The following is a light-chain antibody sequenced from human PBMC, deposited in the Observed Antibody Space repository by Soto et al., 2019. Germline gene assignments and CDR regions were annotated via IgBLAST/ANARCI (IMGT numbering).Light chain of an antibody. CDR2: DVS. CDR1: SSDVGGYNY. CDR3: NSYTGDYTVV. V-gene: IGLV2-14*03. J-gene: IGLJ2*01. Sequence: QSALTQPASVSGSPGQSITISCTGTSSDVGGYNYVSWYQQHPGKAPKLMIYDVSYRPSGVSNRFSGSKSGNTASLTISGLQAEDEADYYCNSYTGDYTVVFGGGTKLTV.